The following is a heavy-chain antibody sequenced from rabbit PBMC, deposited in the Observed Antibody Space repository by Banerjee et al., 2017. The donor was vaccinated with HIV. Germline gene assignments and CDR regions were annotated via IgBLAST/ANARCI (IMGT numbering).Heavy chain of an antibody. J-gene: IGHJ4*01. CDR2: IDPIFGST. V-gene: IGHV1S7*01. CDR3: VLAYASSSGYYGFNL. Sequence: QLVESGGGLVQPGGSLKLSCKASGFSLSSYSMSWVRQAPGKGLEWIGYIDPIFGSTYYASWVNGRFTISSHNAQNTLYLQLNSLTAADTATYFCVLAYASSSGYYGFNLWGPGTLVTVS. CDR1: GFSLSSYS. D-gene: IGHD1-1*01.